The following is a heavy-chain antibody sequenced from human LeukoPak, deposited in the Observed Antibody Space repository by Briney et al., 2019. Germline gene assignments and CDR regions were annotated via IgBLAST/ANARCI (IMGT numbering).Heavy chain of an antibody. V-gene: IGHV3-11*04. CDR2: ISSSGNTK. D-gene: IGHD6-19*01. CDR1: GFTFSDYY. Sequence: GGSLRLSCAPSGFTFSDYYMSWIRQAPGKGLEWVSYISSSGNTKYYADSVKGRLTISRDNAKNSLYLQMNSLRADDTAVYYCARDGGSAWFFRYWGQGTLVTVSS. CDR3: ARDGGSAWFFRY. J-gene: IGHJ4*02.